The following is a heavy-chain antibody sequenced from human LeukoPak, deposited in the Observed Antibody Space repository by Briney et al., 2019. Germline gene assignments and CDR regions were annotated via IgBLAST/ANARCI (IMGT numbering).Heavy chain of an antibody. CDR1: GGSIDSNS. CDR3: ARRSSSWKNWFDP. V-gene: IGHV4-59*01. Sequence: KSSETLSLTCTVSGGSIDSNSWTWIRQPPGKGLEWIGYIYYSGTTNYNPSLKSRVTMSVDMSKNQFSLKLGSVTAADTAVYYCARRSSSWKNWFDPWGQGTLVIVSS. D-gene: IGHD6-13*01. CDR2: IYYSGTT. J-gene: IGHJ5*02.